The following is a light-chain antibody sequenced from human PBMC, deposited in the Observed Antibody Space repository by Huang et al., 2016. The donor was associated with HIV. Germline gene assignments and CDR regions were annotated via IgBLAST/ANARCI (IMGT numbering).Light chain of an antibody. CDR1: QSISTW. J-gene: IGKJ2*01. CDR3: QQYNSYSVT. CDR2: KAT. Sequence: DILMTQFPFTLSASIGDRVTITCRASQSISTWLAWYQQKPGKAPKLLIYKATSLESGVPPRFSGSGSGTEFTLTINNLQPDDFATYYCQQYNSYSVTFGHGTKLEIK. V-gene: IGKV1-5*03.